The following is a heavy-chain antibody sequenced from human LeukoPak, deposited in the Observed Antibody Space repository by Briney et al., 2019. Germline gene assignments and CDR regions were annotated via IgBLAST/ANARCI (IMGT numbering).Heavy chain of an antibody. CDR2: ISSSSSYI. Sequence: PGGSLRLSCAASGFTFSSYSMNWVHQAPGKGLEWVSSISSSSSYIYYADSVKGRFTISRDNAKNSLYLQMNSLRAEDTAVYYCARVVPAAGTDYWGQGTLVTVSS. J-gene: IGHJ4*02. CDR3: ARVVPAAGTDY. D-gene: IGHD6-13*01. V-gene: IGHV3-21*01. CDR1: GFTFSSYS.